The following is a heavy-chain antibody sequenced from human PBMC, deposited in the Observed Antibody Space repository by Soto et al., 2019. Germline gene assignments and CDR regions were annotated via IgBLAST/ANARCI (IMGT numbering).Heavy chain of an antibody. J-gene: IGHJ3*02. CDR2: IYYSGST. CDR3: ARQRVDDRYGDDAFDI. CDR1: GGSISSYY. D-gene: IGHD4-17*01. V-gene: IGHV4-59*08. Sequence: SETLSLTCTVSGGSISSYYWSWIRQPPGKGLEWIGYIYYSGSTNYNPSLKSRVTISVDTSKNQFSLKLSSVTAADTAVYYCARQRVDDRYGDDAFDIWGQGTMVTVS.